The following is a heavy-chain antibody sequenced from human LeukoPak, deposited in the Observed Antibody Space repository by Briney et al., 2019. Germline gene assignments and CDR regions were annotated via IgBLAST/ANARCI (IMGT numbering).Heavy chain of an antibody. CDR2: IYYSGST. D-gene: IGHD6-6*01. J-gene: IGHJ4*02. V-gene: IGHV4-39*07. Sequence: SETPSLTCTVSGGSISSSSYYWGWIRQPPGKGLEWIGSIYYSGSTYYSPSLKSRVTISVDTSKNQFSLKLSSVTAADTAVYYCARAIRLRAGYSSSSPHFDYWGQGTLVTVSS. CDR3: ARAIRLRAGYSSSSPHFDY. CDR1: GGSISSSSYY.